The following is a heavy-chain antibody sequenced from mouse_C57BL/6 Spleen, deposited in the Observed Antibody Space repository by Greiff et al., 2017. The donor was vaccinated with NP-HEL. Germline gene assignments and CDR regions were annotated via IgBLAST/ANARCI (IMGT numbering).Heavy chain of an antibody. Sequence: EVNVVESGGGLVKPGGSLKLSCAASGFTFSSYTMSWVRQTPEKRLEWVATISGGGGNTYYPDSVKGRFTISRDNAKNTLYLQMSSLRSEDTALYYCARNYGSSPYFDVWGTGTTVTVSS. V-gene: IGHV5-9*01. J-gene: IGHJ1*03. CDR3: ARNYGSSPYFDV. CDR2: ISGGGGNT. CDR1: GFTFSSYT. D-gene: IGHD1-1*01.